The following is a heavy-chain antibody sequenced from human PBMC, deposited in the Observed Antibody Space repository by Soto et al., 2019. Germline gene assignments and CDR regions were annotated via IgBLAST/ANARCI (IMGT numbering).Heavy chain of an antibody. V-gene: IGHV4-30-4*01. CDR2: IYYSGST. CDR1: GGSISSGDYY. J-gene: IGHJ3*02. CDR3: ARQNTMVRGAVVAFDI. D-gene: IGHD3-10*01. Sequence: QVQLQESGPGLVKPSQTLSLTCTVSGGSISSGDYYWSWIRQPPGKGLEWIGYIYYSGSTYYNPSIKSRVTISXXTXKXXFSLKLSSVTAADTAVYYCARQNTMVRGAVVAFDIWGQGTMVTVSS.